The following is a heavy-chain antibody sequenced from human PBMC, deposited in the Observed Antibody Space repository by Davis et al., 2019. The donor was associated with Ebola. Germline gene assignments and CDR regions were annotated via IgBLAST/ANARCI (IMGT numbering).Heavy chain of an antibody. CDR3: ARECSDGVHWWFDP. J-gene: IGHJ5*02. CDR1: AGSISSRNW. CDR2: IYHSGST. V-gene: IGHV4-4*02. Sequence: SETLSLTCAVSAGSISSRNWWSWVRQPPGKGRAWLGEIYHSGSTNYIPSPKSRGTISVDKSKNQFSLKLGSVTAADTAVYYCARECSDGVHWWFDPWGQGTLVTASS. D-gene: IGHD2-15*01.